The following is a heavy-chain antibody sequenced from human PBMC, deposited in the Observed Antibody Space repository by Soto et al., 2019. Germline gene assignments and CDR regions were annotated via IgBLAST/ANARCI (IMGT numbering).Heavy chain of an antibody. CDR3: ARDGNFAPRGYIFGFGF. CDR1: GYRFTTHY. J-gene: IGHJ4*02. CDR2: MNVDTGGT. D-gene: IGHD5-18*01. Sequence: QVQLVQSGAELKNPGASVRVSCESSGYRFTTHYIHWVRQAPGQGLEWMVRMNVDTGGTTYAHKFQGIVTMARDTSIRTADVEVRSVKSDDPAVYYCARDGNFAPRGYIFGFGFWGQGTLGTGSS. V-gene: IGHV1-2*06.